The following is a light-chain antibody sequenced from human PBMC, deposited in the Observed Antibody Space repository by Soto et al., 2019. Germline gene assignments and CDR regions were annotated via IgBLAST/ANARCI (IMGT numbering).Light chain of an antibody. CDR3: GTWDSRLGAVV. CDR1: SSNIGNNY. J-gene: IGLJ2*01. CDR2: DNN. Sequence: QSVLTQPPSVSAAPGQKVTISCSGSSSNIGNNYVSWYQQLPGTAPKLLIYDNNKRPSGIPDRFSGSKSGTSATLGITGLQTGEEADYYCGTWDSRLGAVVFGGGTKLTVL. V-gene: IGLV1-51*01.